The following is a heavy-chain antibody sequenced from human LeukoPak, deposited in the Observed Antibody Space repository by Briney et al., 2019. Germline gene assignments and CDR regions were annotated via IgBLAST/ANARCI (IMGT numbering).Heavy chain of an antibody. CDR2: INHSGST. Sequence: PSETLSLTCAVYGGSFSGYYWSWIRQPPGKGLEWIGEINHSGSTNYNPSLKSRVTISADTSKNQFSLKLSSVTAADTAVYYCARVGDYYGSGSYYNFDYWGQGTLVTVSS. V-gene: IGHV4-34*01. D-gene: IGHD3-10*01. J-gene: IGHJ4*02. CDR3: ARVGDYYGSGSYYNFDY. CDR1: GGSFSGYY.